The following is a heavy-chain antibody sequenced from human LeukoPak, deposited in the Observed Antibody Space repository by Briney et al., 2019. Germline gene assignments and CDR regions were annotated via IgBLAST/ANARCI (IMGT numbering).Heavy chain of an antibody. CDR2: MYYSGST. J-gene: IGHJ4*02. D-gene: IGHD1-14*01. CDR1: GGSISSHY. V-gene: IGHV4-59*11. Sequence: SETLSLTCTVSGGSISSHYWSWIRQSPGKGLEWIGCMYYSGSTNYNPSLKSRVTISIDTSKNQFSLKLSSVTAADTAVYYCARDLTREGRGVLNWGQGTLVTVSS. CDR3: ARDLTREGRGVLN.